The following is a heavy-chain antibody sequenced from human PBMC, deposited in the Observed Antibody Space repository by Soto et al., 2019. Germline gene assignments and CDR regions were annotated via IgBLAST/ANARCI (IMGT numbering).Heavy chain of an antibody. CDR1: GFTFSSTA. D-gene: IGHD3-3*01. CDR2: IVVGSGNT. CDR3: AADGDFLSGHYNFDY. J-gene: IGHJ4*02. Sequence: GASVKVSCKTSGFTFSSTAMQWVRQARGQRLEWIGWIVVGSGNTNYAQKFQERVTIARDMSTSTVYMELSSLRSEDTAVYYCAADGDFLSGHYNFDYWGQGTLVTVSS. V-gene: IGHV1-58*02.